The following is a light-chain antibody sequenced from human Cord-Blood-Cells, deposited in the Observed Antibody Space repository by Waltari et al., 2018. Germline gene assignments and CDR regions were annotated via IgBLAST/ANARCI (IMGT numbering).Light chain of an antibody. CDR2: EGS. V-gene: IGLV2-23*03. CDR3: CSYAGSSTFV. CDR1: SSDVGPSNL. J-gene: IGLJ2*01. Sequence: QSALTQPASVSGSPGQSITISCTATSSDVGPSNLVSWYQQHPGKAPKLMIYEGSKRPSGVSNRFSGSKSGNTASLTISGLQAEDEADYYCCSYAGSSTFVFGGGTKLTVL.